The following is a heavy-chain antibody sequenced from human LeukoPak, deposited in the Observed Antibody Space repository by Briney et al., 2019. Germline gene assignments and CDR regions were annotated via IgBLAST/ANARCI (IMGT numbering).Heavy chain of an antibody. J-gene: IGHJ4*02. D-gene: IGHD2-15*01. CDR1: GFTFSSSA. CDR3: ARRYCSAGSCSYFDY. V-gene: IGHV3-64*01. CDR2: ISSNGDST. Sequence: GGSLRLSCAASGFTFSSSAMHWVRQAPGKGLEYVSAISSNGDSTYYANSVKGRFVISRDTSKTPLYLQVGSLTAEDMAVYYCARRYCSAGSCSYFDYWGQGALVTVSS.